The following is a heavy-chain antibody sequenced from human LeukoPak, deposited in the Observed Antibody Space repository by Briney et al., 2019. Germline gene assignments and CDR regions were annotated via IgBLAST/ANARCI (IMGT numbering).Heavy chain of an antibody. V-gene: IGHV3-30*18. CDR2: ISYDGSNK. CDR3: AKEGFDAFDI. Sequence: GGSLRLSCAASGFTFSSYGMHWVRQAPGKGLEWVAVISYDGSNKYYADSVKGRFTISRDNSKNTLYLQMNSLRAEDTAVYYCAKEGFDAFDIWGQGTMVTVSS. CDR1: GFTFSSYG. J-gene: IGHJ3*02.